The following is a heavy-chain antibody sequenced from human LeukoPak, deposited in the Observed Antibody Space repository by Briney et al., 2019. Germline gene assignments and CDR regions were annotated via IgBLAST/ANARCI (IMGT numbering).Heavy chain of an antibody. J-gene: IGHJ6*02. CDR1: GFSFTSYG. V-gene: IGHV3-30*04. Sequence: GGSLRLSSTASGFSFTSYGMHWVRQGPGKGLEWVAVVRYDGRDEHYADSVKGRFTISRDNSKTTLYLQMNNLREEDTAVYYCARPNCGGECYFSGYGMDVWGQGTTVTVSS. CDR3: ARPNCGGECYFSGYGMDV. D-gene: IGHD2-21*01. CDR2: VRYDGRDE.